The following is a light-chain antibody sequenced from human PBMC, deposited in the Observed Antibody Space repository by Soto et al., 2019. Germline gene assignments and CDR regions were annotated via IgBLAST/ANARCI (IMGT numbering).Light chain of an antibody. V-gene: IGKV3-20*01. J-gene: IGKJ2*01. CDR1: QYIASSY. CDR3: QQYGGSPYT. CDR2: GAS. Sequence: EIVLTQSPGTLSLSPGEAATLSCRSSQYIASSYLAWYQQRRGQAPRLLIYGASSRATGIPDRFSGRGSGTDFTLTISRLEPEDFAVYYCQQYGGSPYTFGLGTKVDIK.